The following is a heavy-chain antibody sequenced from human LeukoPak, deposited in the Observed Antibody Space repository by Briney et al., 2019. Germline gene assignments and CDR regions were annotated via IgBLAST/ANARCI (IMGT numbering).Heavy chain of an antibody. CDR2: INTGGGTI. J-gene: IGHJ6*02. CDR3: ARDQYHYYGLDV. Sequence: PGGSLRLSCAASGFTFSSYEMNWVRQAPGKGLGWVSYINTGGGTIYADSVKGRFTISRDNARNSLYLQMNSLRVEDTALYYCARDQYHYYGLDVWGQGTTVTVSS. CDR1: GFTFSSYE. D-gene: IGHD4-11*01. V-gene: IGHV3-48*03.